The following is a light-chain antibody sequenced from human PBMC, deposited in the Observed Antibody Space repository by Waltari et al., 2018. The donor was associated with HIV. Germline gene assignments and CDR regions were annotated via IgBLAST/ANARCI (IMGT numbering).Light chain of an antibody. CDR2: RDY. CDR3: VAWDDSLSGYV. CDR1: TSIVVSKP. Sequence: QSVLTQPPPASGTLGQWVTIPCPGTTSIVVSKPVSGFQQVPGTAPKLLIYRDYQRRSGIPDRFSGSKSGASASLTISGLRSEDEADYYCVAWDDSLSGYVVGTGTKVSVL. J-gene: IGLJ1*01. V-gene: IGLV1-47*01.